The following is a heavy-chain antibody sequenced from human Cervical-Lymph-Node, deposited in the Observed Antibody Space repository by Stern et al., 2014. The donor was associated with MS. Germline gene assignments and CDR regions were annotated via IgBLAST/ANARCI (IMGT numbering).Heavy chain of an antibody. Sequence: QVQLVQSGAEVKKPGASVKVSCQASGYDFSRHVIHWVSQAPGQRPEWMGWINTGNGDTRYSDKFQGRVTFTRDTSASTAYMELSTLTSEDTATYYCARVRNYYDRSGFYNWFFDLWGRGTLVTVSS. CDR3: ARVRNYYDRSGFYNWFFDL. CDR2: INTGNGDT. D-gene: IGHD3-22*01. CDR1: GYDFSRHV. J-gene: IGHJ2*01. V-gene: IGHV1-3*04.